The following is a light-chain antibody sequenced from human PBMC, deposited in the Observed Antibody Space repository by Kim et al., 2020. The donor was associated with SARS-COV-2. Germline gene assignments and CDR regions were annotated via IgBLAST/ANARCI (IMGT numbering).Light chain of an antibody. J-gene: IGLJ2*01. Sequence: SYELTQPPSVSVSPGQTASITCSGDKLGDKYTSWYHQKPGQSPVVVIYRNTERPSGIPERFSGSNSGNTATLTLSGTQAMDEADYYCQAWDISTLVFGGGTQLTVL. CDR2: RNT. CDR1: KLGDKY. CDR3: QAWDISTLV. V-gene: IGLV3-1*01.